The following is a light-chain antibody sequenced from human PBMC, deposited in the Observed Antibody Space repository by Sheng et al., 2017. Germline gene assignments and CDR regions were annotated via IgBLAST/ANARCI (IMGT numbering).Light chain of an antibody. CDR1: ILRTYY. V-gene: IGLV3-19*01. CDR2: AKN. CDR3: DSRDSSGNYVI. Sequence: SSELTQDPAVSVALGQTVRITCQGDILRTYYASWYQQKPGQAPVLVFYAKNNRPSGIPDRFSGSTSGSTASLTITGAQAEDEADYYCDSRDSSGNYVIFGGGTKLTVL. J-gene: IGLJ2*01.